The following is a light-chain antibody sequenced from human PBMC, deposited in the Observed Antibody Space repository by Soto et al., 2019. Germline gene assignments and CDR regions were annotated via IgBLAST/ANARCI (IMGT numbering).Light chain of an antibody. CDR1: QSISTE. Sequence: EIAMTQSPATLSVSPGERATLSCRASQSISTELAWYQQIPGQPPRLLIYSASTRATGVPARFTGSGSGSEFTLTSSRLQSEDLGIYYCQQGHNWPLAFGQGTRVEI. CDR3: QQGHNWPLA. CDR2: SAS. J-gene: IGKJ2*01. V-gene: IGKV3-15*01.